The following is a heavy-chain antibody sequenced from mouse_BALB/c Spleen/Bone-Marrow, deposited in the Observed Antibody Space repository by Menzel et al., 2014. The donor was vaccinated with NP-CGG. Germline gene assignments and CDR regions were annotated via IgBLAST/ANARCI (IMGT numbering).Heavy chain of an antibody. CDR2: ISDGSSTI. CDR3: ARLDVGGY. J-gene: IGHJ2*01. CDR1: GFTFSSFG. Sequence: EVMLVESGGGLVQPGGSRKLSCAASGFTFSSFGMHWVRQAPEKGLEWVAYISDGSSTIYYADTVKGRFTISRDNPKNTLFLQMAGLGTEDTAMYYCARLDVGGYWGQGTALTVSS. V-gene: IGHV5-17*02.